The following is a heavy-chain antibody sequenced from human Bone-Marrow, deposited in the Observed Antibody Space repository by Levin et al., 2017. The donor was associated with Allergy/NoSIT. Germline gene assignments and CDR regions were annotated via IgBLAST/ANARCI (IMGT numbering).Heavy chain of an antibody. CDR3: AGRPRLGDYYYYGMDV. CDR1: GGTFSSYA. D-gene: IGHD1-26*01. V-gene: IGHV1-69*13. Sequence: ASVKVSCKASGGTFSSYAISWVRQAPGQGLEWMGGIIPIFGTANYAQKFQGRVTITADESTSTAYMELSSLRSEDTAVYYCAGRPRLGDYYYYGMDVWGQGTTVTVSS. J-gene: IGHJ6*02. CDR2: IIPIFGTA.